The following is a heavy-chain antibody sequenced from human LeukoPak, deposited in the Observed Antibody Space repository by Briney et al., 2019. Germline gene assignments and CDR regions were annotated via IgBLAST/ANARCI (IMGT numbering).Heavy chain of an antibody. CDR1: GGSISSSNW. J-gene: IGHJ4*02. Sequence: SETLSLTCAVSGGSISSSNWWSWVRQPPGKGLEWIGEIYHSGSTNYNPSLKSRVTISVDKSKNQFSLKLTSVTAADTAAYYCARQGDSGWYYFDYWGQGTLVTVSS. D-gene: IGHD6-19*01. CDR3: ARQGDSGWYYFDY. CDR2: IYHSGST. V-gene: IGHV4-4*02.